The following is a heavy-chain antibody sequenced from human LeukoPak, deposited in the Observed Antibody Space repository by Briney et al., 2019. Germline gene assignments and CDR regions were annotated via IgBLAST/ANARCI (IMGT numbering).Heavy chain of an antibody. CDR1: GDSISSSNSY. CDR3: ARDYQGGYGDKTVDY. D-gene: IGHD5-18*01. V-gene: IGHV4-39*07. Sequence: SETLSLTCTVSGDSISSSNSYWGWIRQPPGKGLEWIGSIYYSGNTYYNASLKSRVTISVDTSKNQFSLKLSSVTAADTAVYYCARDYQGGYGDKTVDYWGQGTLVTVSS. CDR2: IYYSGNT. J-gene: IGHJ4*02.